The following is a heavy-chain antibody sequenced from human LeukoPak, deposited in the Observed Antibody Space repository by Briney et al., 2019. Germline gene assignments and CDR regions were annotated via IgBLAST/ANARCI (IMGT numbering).Heavy chain of an antibody. D-gene: IGHD5-18*01. Sequence: GGSLRLSCAVSGLTFSSSWIDWVRQAPGKGLEWVASINPDGNKKYSADSVKGRFTISRDNAENSLYLQMNSLRVEDTAFYYCARDLAYSRLDYWGQGMLVTVSS. CDR2: INPDGNKK. V-gene: IGHV3-7*01. J-gene: IGHJ4*02. CDR1: GLTFSSSW. CDR3: ARDLAYSRLDY.